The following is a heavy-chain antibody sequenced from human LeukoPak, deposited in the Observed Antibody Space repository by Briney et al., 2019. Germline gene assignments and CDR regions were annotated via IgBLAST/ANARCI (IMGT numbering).Heavy chain of an antibody. CDR3: ARRRWDLDY. CDR2: ISYDGSNK. J-gene: IGHJ4*02. V-gene: IGHV3-30*01. CDR1: GFTFSSYA. Sequence: PGGSLRLSCAASGFTFSSYAMHWVRQAPGKGLEWVAVISYDGSNKYYADSVKGRFTISRDNSKNTLYLQMNSLRAEDTAVYYCARRRWDLDYWGQGTLVTVSS. D-gene: IGHD1-26*01.